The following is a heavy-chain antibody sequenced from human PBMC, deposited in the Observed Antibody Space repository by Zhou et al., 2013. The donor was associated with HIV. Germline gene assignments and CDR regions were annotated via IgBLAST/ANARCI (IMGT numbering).Heavy chain of an antibody. Sequence: QVQLVQSGAEVKKPGASVKVSCKASGYTFTSYGISWVRQAPGQGLEWMGWISAYNGNTNYAQKLQGRVTMTTDTSTSTAYMELRSLRSDDTAVYYCARVKDGRGLLLWEYYYYMDVWGKRDHGHRLL. CDR1: GYTFTSYG. J-gene: IGHJ6*03. D-gene: IGHD2-21*01. CDR3: ARVKDGRGLLLWEYYYYMDV. CDR2: ISAYNGNT. V-gene: IGHV1-18*01.